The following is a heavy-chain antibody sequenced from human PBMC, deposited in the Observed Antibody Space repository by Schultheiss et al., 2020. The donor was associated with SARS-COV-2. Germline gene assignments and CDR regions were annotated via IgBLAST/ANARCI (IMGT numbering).Heavy chain of an antibody. Sequence: SQTLSLTCAVYGGSISSYYWSWIRQPPGKGLEWIGYIYYSGSTNYNPSLKSRVTISVDTSKNQFSLKLSSVTAADTAVYYCARMTYSSGWWNFDYWGQGTLVTVSS. J-gene: IGHJ4*02. CDR1: GGSISSYY. D-gene: IGHD6-19*01. V-gene: IGHV4-59*01. CDR2: IYYSGST. CDR3: ARMTYSSGWWNFDY.